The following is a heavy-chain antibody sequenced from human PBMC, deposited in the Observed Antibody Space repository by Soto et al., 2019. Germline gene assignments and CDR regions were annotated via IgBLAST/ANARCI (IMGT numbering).Heavy chain of an antibody. CDR2: IYYSGST. J-gene: IGHJ5*02. V-gene: IGHV4-31*03. Sequence: LSLTCTVSGGSISSGGYYWSWIRQHPGKGLEWIGYIYYSGSTYYNPSLKSRVTISVDTSKNQFSLKLSSVTAADTAVYYCARDLRYYDFWSGYSPLNWFDPWGQGTLVTVSS. D-gene: IGHD3-3*01. CDR3: ARDLRYYDFWSGYSPLNWFDP. CDR1: GGSISSGGYY.